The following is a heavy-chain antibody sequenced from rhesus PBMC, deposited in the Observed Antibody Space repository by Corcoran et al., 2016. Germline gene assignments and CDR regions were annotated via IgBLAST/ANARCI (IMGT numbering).Heavy chain of an antibody. Sequence: QVQLQESGPGLLKPSETLSLTCAVSGGSIRGGYSWGWIRQPPGKGLEWIGYIYGSSTSTNYNPSHKCRVTISTDTSKKQFSLKLSSVTAADTAVYYCARWLSNWGQRVLVTVSS. CDR3: ARWLSN. J-gene: IGHJ4*01. V-gene: IGHV4S10*01. CDR2: IYGSSTST. D-gene: IGHD2-33*01. CDR1: GGSIRGGYS.